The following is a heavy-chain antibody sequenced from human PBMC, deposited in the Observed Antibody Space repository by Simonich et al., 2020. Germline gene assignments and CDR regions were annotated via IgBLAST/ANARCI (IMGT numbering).Heavy chain of an antibody. D-gene: IGHD3-10*01. CDR1: GYTFTGYY. CDR2: TNPDRGGP. CDR3: ARWPSIPASYGSGSYFDY. V-gene: IGHV1-2*06. J-gene: IGHJ4*02. Sequence: VQLVQSGAEVKKPGASVKVSCKASGYTFTGYYMHWVRQAPGQGLEVMERTNPDRGGPNNDQKFQGTVTMTRDTSISTAYMGLGRLRSDDTAVYYCARWPSIPASYGSGSYFDYWGQGTLVTVSS.